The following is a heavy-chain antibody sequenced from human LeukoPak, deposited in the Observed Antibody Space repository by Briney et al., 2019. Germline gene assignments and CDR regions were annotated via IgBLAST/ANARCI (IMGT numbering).Heavy chain of an antibody. D-gene: IGHD7-27*01. CDR2: IIPRGSAT. Sequence: GAVTVSCKASGYMFINDYIHWVRQAPGQGLEWMGRIIPRGSATIYAQNFQGRLTVTSDTSTSTVLMELTSLRSEDTAVYYCARDGSHWDFDSWGQGTLVTVSS. V-gene: IGHV1-46*01. CDR3: ARDGSHWDFDS. J-gene: IGHJ4*02. CDR1: GYMFINDY.